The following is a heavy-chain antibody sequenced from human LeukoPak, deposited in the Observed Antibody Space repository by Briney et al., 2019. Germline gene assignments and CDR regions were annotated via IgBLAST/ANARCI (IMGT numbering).Heavy chain of an antibody. V-gene: IGHV4-34*01. CDR1: GGSFSGYY. CDR2: INHSGST. D-gene: IGHD3-3*01. CDR3: ARLRRTDYDFWSGSTNSFDY. J-gene: IGHJ4*02. Sequence: PSETLSLTCAVHGGSFSGYYWSWIRQPPGKGLEWIGEINHSGSTNYTPSLKSRVTISVDTSKNQFSLKLTSVTAADTAVYYCARLRRTDYDFWSGSTNSFDYWGQGTLVTVSS.